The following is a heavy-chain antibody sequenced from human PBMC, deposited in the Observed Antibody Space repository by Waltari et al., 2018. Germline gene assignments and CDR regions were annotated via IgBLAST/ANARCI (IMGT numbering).Heavy chain of an antibody. CDR3: ARRFDS. CDR1: GFTFSSYG. CDR2: ISGSGTTI. V-gene: IGHV3-48*03. Sequence: EVQLVESGGGLVQPGGSLRLYCPAPGFTFSSYGMNWVRQAPGKGLEWISYISGSGTTIYYADSVKGRFTISRDDAENSLYLQMNSLRAEDTALYYCARRFDSWGQGTRVTVSS. J-gene: IGHJ4*02.